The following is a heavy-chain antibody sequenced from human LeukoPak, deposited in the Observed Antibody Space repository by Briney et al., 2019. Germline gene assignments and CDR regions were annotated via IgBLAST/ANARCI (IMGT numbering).Heavy chain of an antibody. CDR2: ISWNSGNI. V-gene: IGHV3-9*01. Sequence: QPGRSLRLSCAASGLTFNDYAMHWVRQVPGKGLEWVSGISWNSGNIGYADSVKGRFTISRDNSKNTLYLQMNSLRAEDTAVYYCATDTAMVHWGQGTLVTVSS. D-gene: IGHD5-18*01. J-gene: IGHJ4*02. CDR1: GLTFNDYA. CDR3: ATDTAMVH.